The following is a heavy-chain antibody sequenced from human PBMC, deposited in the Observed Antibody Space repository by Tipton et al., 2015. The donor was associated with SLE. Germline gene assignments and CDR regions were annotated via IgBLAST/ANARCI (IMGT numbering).Heavy chain of an antibody. CDR3: VRERYGVVDY. D-gene: IGHD3-10*01. CDR2: IYTSGST. Sequence: TLSLTCTVSGGSIRNEGYYWGWVRQPAGKGLEWIGQIYTSGSTNYNPSLKSRVAISVDTSMKQFSLRLSSVTAADTAVYYCVRERYGVVDYWGQGTLVTVSS. V-gene: IGHV4-61*09. CDR1: GGSIRNEGYY. J-gene: IGHJ4*02.